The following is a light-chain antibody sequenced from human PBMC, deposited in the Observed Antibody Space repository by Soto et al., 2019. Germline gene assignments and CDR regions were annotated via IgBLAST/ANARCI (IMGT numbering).Light chain of an antibody. CDR1: QSVSNN. Sequence: EIVMTQSPATLSVSPGERATLSCRASQSVSNNLAWYQKKPGQAPRLLIYGASTRSTGIPARFSGSGSRTEFTLTISSVQSENFAFYYCQQYNNWWTFGQGTRVDIK. CDR2: GAS. CDR3: QQYNNWWT. J-gene: IGKJ1*01. V-gene: IGKV3-15*01.